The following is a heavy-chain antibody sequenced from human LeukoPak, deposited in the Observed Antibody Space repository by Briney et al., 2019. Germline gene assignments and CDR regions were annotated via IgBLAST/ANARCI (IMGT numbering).Heavy chain of an antibody. CDR3: AVGYCSGGSCYGAYNWFDP. Sequence: ASVKVSCKASGYTFTGYYMHWVRQAPGQGLERMGWINPNSGGTNYAQKFQGRVTMTRDTSISTAYMELSRLRSDDTAVYYCAVGYCSGGSCYGAYNWFDPWGQGTLVTVSS. D-gene: IGHD2-15*01. V-gene: IGHV1-2*02. CDR2: INPNSGGT. CDR1: GYTFTGYY. J-gene: IGHJ5*02.